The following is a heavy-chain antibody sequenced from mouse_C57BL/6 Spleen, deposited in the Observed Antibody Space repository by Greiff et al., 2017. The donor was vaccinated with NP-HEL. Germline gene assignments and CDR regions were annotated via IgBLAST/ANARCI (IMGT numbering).Heavy chain of an antibody. CDR3: ATDYSNPPWFAY. CDR2: IYPGDGDT. V-gene: IGHV1-82*01. J-gene: IGHJ3*01. Sequence: VQLQQSGPELVKPGASVKISCKASGYAFSSSWMNWVKQRPGKGLEWIGRIYPGDGDTNYNGKFKGKATLTADKSSSTAYMQLSSLTSEDSAVYFCATDYSNPPWFAYWGQGTLVTVSA. CDR1: GYAFSSSW. D-gene: IGHD2-5*01.